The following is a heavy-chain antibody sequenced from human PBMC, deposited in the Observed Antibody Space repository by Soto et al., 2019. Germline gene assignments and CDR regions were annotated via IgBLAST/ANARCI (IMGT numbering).Heavy chain of an antibody. CDR3: ATSVNSAMAFDS. CDR1: GYTFTHYY. D-gene: IGHD5-18*01. V-gene: IGHV1-46*01. Sequence: QVQLVQSGAEVKKPGASVRGSCKASGYTFTHYYIHGLRQAPGQGLEWMGIINANGGRTTYAQKFRARFSMTRNTSTSTLYLELSSLRSENSAVYYCATSVNSAMAFDSCGQGTLVTVSS. CDR2: INANGGRT. J-gene: IGHJ4*02.